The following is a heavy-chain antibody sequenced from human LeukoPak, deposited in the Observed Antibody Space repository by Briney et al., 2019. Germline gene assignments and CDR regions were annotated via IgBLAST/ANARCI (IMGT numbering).Heavy chain of an antibody. CDR1: GFTFSSYW. D-gene: IGHD3-10*01. V-gene: IGHV3-74*01. Sequence: GGSLTLSCAASGFTFSSYWMHWVRHAPGKGLVWVSRIKSDGSSTSYADSVKGRFTISRDNAKNSLYLQMNSLRAEDTALYYCARDPTEGFEELLSPPDYWGQGTLVTVSS. CDR2: IKSDGSST. CDR3: ARDPTEGFEELLSPPDY. J-gene: IGHJ4*02.